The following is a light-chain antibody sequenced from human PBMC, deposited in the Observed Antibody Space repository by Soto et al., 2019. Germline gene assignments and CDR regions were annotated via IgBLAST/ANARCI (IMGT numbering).Light chain of an antibody. CDR2: GNT. V-gene: IGLV1-40*01. CDR1: SSNIGAGYD. CDR3: QPYDSSLITSV. J-gene: IGLJ2*01. Sequence: QSVLTQPPSVSGAPGQRVTISCTGTSSNIGAGYDVHWYQQLPGTAPKLLIYGNTNRPSGVPARVSGSKSGTSASLAVTGLQAEDEADYYCQPYDSSLITSVFGGGTKLTVL.